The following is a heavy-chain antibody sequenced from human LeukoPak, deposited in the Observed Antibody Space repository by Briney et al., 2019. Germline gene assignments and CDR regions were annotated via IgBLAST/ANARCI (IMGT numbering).Heavy chain of an antibody. Sequence: SETLSLTCTVSGGSISSGGYYWSWIRQHPGKGLEWIGYIYYSGSTYYNPSLKSRVTISVDTSKNQFSLKLNSVTAADTAVYYCARDAYPSGSYYKGYWGQGTLVTVSS. D-gene: IGHD3-10*01. CDR3: ARDAYPSGSYYKGY. CDR1: GGSISSGGYY. CDR2: IYYSGST. V-gene: IGHV4-31*03. J-gene: IGHJ4*02.